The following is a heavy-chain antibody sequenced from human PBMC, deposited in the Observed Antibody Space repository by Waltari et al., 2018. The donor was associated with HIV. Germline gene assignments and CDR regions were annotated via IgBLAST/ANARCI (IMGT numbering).Heavy chain of an antibody. CDR2: IYYSGST. V-gene: IGHV4-39*01. J-gene: IGHJ3*02. CDR1: GGSISSSSYY. Sequence: QLQLQESGPGLVKPSETLSLTCTVSGGSISSSSYYWGWIRQPPGKGLEWIGSIYYSGSTYYNPSLKSRVTISVDTSKNQFSLKLSSVTAADTAVYYCARLFQETDAFDIRGQGTMVTVSS. CDR3: ARLFQETDAFDI.